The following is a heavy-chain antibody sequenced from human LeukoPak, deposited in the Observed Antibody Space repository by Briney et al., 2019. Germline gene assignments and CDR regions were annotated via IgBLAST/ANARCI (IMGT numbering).Heavy chain of an antibody. CDR3: ARDRGRYCSGGSCYMFRDYYYGMDV. D-gene: IGHD2-15*01. CDR2: IYTSGST. J-gene: IGHJ6*02. Sequence: PSETLSLTCTVSGGSISSCYWSWIRQPAGKGLEWIERIYTSGSTNYNPSLKSRVTMSVDTSKNQFSLKLRSVTAADTAVYYCARDRGRYCSGGSCYMFRDYYYGMDVWGQGTTVTVSS. V-gene: IGHV4-4*07. CDR1: GGSISSCY.